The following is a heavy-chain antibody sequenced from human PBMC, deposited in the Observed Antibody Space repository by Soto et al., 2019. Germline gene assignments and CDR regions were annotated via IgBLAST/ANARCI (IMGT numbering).Heavy chain of an antibody. Sequence: QITLKESGPTLVKPTQTLTLICTFSGFSLSTSGVGVGWIRQPPGKALEWLALIYWDDDKRYSSSLKSRLTTTKHTCKNQVVLTMNYLHPVGTATYYCAPWSSGFRSYPDYWGQGTLVTVSS. CDR1: GFSLSTSGVG. V-gene: IGHV2-5*02. CDR3: APWSSGFRSYPDY. CDR2: IYWDDDK. J-gene: IGHJ4*02. D-gene: IGHD3-3*01.